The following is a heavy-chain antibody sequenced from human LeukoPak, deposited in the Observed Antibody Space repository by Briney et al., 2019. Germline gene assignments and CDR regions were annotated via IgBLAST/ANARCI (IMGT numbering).Heavy chain of an antibody. CDR3: LGGWSPLGAFDI. CDR1: GGSISSYY. CDR2: IYYSGST. D-gene: IGHD2-15*01. J-gene: IGHJ3*02. V-gene: IGHV4-59*01. Sequence: KASETLSLTCTVSGGSISSYYWSWIRQPPGKGLEWIGYIYYSGSTNYNPSLKSRVTISVDASKNQFSLKLSSVTAADTAVYYCLGGWSPLGAFDIWGQGTMVTVSS.